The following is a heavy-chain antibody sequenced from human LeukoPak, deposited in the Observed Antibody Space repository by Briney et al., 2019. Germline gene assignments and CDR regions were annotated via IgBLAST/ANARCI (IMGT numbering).Heavy chain of an antibody. Sequence: PGGSLRLSCAASGFTFSTFAMIWVRQPPGKGLEWVSSIFPSGGEIHYADSVRGRFTISRDNSKSTLSLQMNSLRAEDTAVYYCARDYVGYSSSWYRFYYYYMDVWGKGTTVTVSS. J-gene: IGHJ6*03. V-gene: IGHV3-23*01. CDR2: IFPSGGEI. CDR1: GFTFSTFA. D-gene: IGHD6-13*01. CDR3: ARDYVGYSSSWYRFYYYYMDV.